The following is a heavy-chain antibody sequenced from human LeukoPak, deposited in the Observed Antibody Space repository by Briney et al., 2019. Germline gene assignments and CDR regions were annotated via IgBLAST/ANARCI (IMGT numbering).Heavy chain of an antibody. V-gene: IGHV4-4*07. CDR1: GGSISSYY. CDR2: IYTSGST. Sequence: PSETLSLTCTVSGGSISSYYWSWIRQPAGKGLEWIGRIYTSGSTNYNPSLKSRVTISVDTSKNQSSLKLSSVTAADTAVYYCAVTLGYCSSTSCHNNWFDPWGQGTLVTVSS. CDR3: AVTLGYCSSTSCHNNWFDP. D-gene: IGHD2-2*02. J-gene: IGHJ5*02.